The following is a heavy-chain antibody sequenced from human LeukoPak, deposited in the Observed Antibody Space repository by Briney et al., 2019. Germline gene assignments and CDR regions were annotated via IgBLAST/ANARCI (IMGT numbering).Heavy chain of an antibody. V-gene: IGHV1-18*01. D-gene: IGHD2-2*01. CDR3: ARDNVVVVPAVAPHY. CDR1: GYTFTSYG. J-gene: IGHJ4*02. Sequence: KPGASVKVSCKASGYTFTSYGISWVRQAPGQGLEWMGWISAYNGNTNYAQKLQGRVTMTTDTSTSTAYMELRSLRSDDTAVYYCARDNVVVVPAVAPHYWGQGTLVTVSS. CDR2: ISAYNGNT.